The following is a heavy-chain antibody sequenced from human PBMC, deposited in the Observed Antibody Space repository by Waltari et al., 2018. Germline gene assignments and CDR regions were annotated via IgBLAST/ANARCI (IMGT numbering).Heavy chain of an antibody. CDR2: IIPIFGTA. J-gene: IGHJ5*02. Sequence: QVQLVQSGAEVKKPGSSVKVPCQASGGPFSSYAIRWVRQAPGQGLEWMGGIIPIFGTANYAQKFQGRVTITADESTSTAYMELSSLRSEDTAVYYCAGGFWSGYSPVGFDPWGQGTLVTVSS. V-gene: IGHV1-69*01. D-gene: IGHD3-3*01. CDR1: GGPFSSYA. CDR3: AGGFWSGYSPVGFDP.